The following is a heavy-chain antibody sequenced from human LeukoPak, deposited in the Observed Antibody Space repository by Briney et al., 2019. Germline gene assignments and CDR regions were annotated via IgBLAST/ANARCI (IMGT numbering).Heavy chain of an antibody. D-gene: IGHD5-18*01. Sequence: GRSLRLSCAASGFTFSSYAMHWVRQAPGKGLEWVAVISYDGSNKYYADSVKGRFTVSRDNSKNTLYLQMNSLRAEDTAVYYCARGYSYGFVDYWGQGTPVTVSS. V-gene: IGHV3-30-3*01. CDR3: ARGYSYGFVDY. J-gene: IGHJ4*02. CDR1: GFTFSSYA. CDR2: ISYDGSNK.